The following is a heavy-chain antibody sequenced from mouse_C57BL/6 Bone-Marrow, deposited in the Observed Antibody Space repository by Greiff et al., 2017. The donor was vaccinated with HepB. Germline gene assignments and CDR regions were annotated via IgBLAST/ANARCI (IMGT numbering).Heavy chain of an antibody. D-gene: IGHD2-4*01. CDR1: GYTFTSYW. J-gene: IGHJ4*01. V-gene: IGHV1-5*01. CDR2: IYPGNSDT. Sequence: EVKLVESGTVLARPGASVKMSCKTSGYTFTSYWMHWVKQRPGQGLEWIGAIYPGNSDTSYNQKFKGKAKLTAVTSASTAYMELSSLTNEDSEVYYCTRSPMITTRYAMDYWGQGTSVTVSS. CDR3: TRSPMITTRYAMDY.